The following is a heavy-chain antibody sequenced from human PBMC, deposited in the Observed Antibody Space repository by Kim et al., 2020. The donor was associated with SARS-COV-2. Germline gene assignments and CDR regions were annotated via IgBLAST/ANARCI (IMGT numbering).Heavy chain of an antibody. D-gene: IGHD3-3*01. CDR3: ARRRSPTIFGVFSRGGYYFDY. J-gene: IGHJ4*02. Sequence: SETLSLTCTVSGGSISSSSYYWGWIRQPPGKGLEWIVSIYYSGSTYYNPSLKSRVTISVDTSNNQFSLKLSSVTAADTAVYYCARRRSPTIFGVFSRGGYYFDYWGQGTLVTVSS. CDR2: IYYSGST. V-gene: IGHV4-39*01. CDR1: GGSISSSSYY.